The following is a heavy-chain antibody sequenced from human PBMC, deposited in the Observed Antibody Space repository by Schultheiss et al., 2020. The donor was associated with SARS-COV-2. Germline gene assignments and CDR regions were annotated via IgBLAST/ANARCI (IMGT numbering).Heavy chain of an antibody. D-gene: IGHD5-18*01. CDR3: ARDLHVGQNTAMVNVGQNYYYGMDV. CDR2: IWYDGSNK. V-gene: IGHV3-33*01. Sequence: GGSLRLSCAASGFTFSSYGMHWVRQAPGKGLEWVAVIWYDGSNKYYADSVKGRFTISRDNSKNTLYLQMNSLRAEDTAVYYCARDLHVGQNTAMVNVGQNYYYGMDVWGQGTTVTVSS. CDR1: GFTFSSYG. J-gene: IGHJ6*02.